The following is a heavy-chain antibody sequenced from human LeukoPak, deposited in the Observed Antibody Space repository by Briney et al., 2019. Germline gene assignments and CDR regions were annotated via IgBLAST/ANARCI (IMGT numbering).Heavy chain of an antibody. CDR2: IYYSGST. D-gene: IGHD6-13*01. CDR1: GGSISSYY. CDR3: ARLRVGAAAGSFDY. J-gene: IGHJ4*02. V-gene: IGHV4-59*08. Sequence: SETLSLTCTVSGGSISSYYWSWIRQPPGKGLEWIGYIYYSGSTNYNPSLKSRVTISVDTSKNQFSLKLSSVTAADTAVYYCARLRVGAAAGSFDYWGQGTLSPSPQ.